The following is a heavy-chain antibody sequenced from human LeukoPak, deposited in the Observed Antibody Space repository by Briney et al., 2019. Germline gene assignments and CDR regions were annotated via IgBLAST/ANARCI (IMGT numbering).Heavy chain of an antibody. D-gene: IGHD3-10*01. CDR3: SYGSGSYKGVLGDY. CDR1: GGSISSYY. CDR2: IYYSGST. Sequence: SETLSLTCTVSGGSISSYYWSWIRQPPGKGLEWIGYIYYSGSTNYNPSLKSRVTISVDTSKNQFSLKLSSVTAADTAVYYCSYGSGSYKGVLGDYWGQGTLVSVSS. V-gene: IGHV4-59*01. J-gene: IGHJ4*02.